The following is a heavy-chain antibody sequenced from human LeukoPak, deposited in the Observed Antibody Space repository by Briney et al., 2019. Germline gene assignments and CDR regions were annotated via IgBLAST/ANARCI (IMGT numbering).Heavy chain of an antibody. Sequence: SETLSLTCTVSGGSTSSSSYYWGWIRQPPGKGLEWIGSIYYSGSTYYNPSLKSRVTISVDTSKNQFSLKLSSVTAADTAVYYCARDRIVVVPAATKPYNWFDPWGQGTLVTVSS. CDR3: ARDRIVVVPAATKPYNWFDP. CDR1: GGSTSSSSYY. D-gene: IGHD2-2*01. V-gene: IGHV4-39*07. CDR2: IYYSGST. J-gene: IGHJ5*02.